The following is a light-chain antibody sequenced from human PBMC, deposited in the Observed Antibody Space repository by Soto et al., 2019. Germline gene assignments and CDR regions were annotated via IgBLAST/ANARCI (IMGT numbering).Light chain of an antibody. CDR2: GAS. Sequence: IVMTQSPATLSVSPGERATPSCRASQSVDSYLVWYQQKPGQAPRLLIFGASNRATGIPARFSGSGSGTDFTLTINSLEPDDFAVYYCQQRDSWPITFGQGTRLEIK. J-gene: IGKJ5*01. CDR3: QQRDSWPIT. V-gene: IGKV3-11*01. CDR1: QSVDSY.